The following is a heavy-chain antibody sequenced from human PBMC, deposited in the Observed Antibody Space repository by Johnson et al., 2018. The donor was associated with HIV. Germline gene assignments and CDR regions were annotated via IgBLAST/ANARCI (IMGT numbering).Heavy chain of an antibody. CDR2: IKTKTDGGTI. V-gene: IGHV3-15*01. D-gene: IGHD6-13*01. CDR1: GFTFSHAW. Sequence: VHLVESGGGLVRPGGSLRLSCAASGFTFSHAWMSWVRQAPGKGLEWVGRIKTKTDGGTIDYDAPVKDRFSISRDDSKNTLYLQMNSLTAEDTAVYYCVRHRGRSSRSWYDVFHSWGQGTMVTVSS. CDR3: VRHRGRSSRSWYDVFHS. J-gene: IGHJ3*02.